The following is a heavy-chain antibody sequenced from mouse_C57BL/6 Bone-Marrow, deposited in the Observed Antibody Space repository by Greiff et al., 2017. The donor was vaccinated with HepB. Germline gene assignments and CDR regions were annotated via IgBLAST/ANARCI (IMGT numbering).Heavy chain of an antibody. Sequence: EVKVVESGGGLVQPGGSLKLSCAASGFTFSDYGMAWVRQDPRKGPEWVAFISNLAYSINYADTLTGRVTIARENAKNTLYLEMSSLRSEDTAMYYCARNQLLRYDGAMDYWGQGTSVTVSS. CDR1: GFTFSDYG. J-gene: IGHJ4*01. CDR2: ISNLAYSI. V-gene: IGHV5-15*01. CDR3: ARNQLLRYDGAMDY. D-gene: IGHD1-1*01.